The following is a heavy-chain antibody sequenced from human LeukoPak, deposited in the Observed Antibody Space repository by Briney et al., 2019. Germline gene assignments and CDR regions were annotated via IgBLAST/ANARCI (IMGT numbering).Heavy chain of an antibody. J-gene: IGHJ3*02. CDR3: ARDDGDNDAFDI. D-gene: IGHD4-17*01. CDR2: IYYSGST. Sequence: SETLSLTCTVSGGSISSYYWSWIRQPPGKGLEWIGYIYYSGSTNCNPSLKSRVTISVDTSKNQFSLKLSSVTAADTAVYYCARDDGDNDAFDIWGQGTMVTVSS. V-gene: IGHV4-59*01. CDR1: GGSISSYY.